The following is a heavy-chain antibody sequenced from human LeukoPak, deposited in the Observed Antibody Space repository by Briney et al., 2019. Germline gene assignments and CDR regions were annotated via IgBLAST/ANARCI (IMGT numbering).Heavy chain of an antibody. CDR3: ARDRGPGYCSSTSCHPRWFDP. J-gene: IGHJ5*02. CDR2: IYYSGST. V-gene: IGHV4-39*07. CDR1: GGSIRRSSYY. D-gene: IGHD2-2*01. Sequence: SETLSLTCTVSGGSIRRSSYYWGWIRQPPGKGLEWIGSIYYSGSTYYNPSLKSRVTISVDTSKNQFSLKLSSVTAADTAVYYCARDRGPGYCSSTSCHPRWFDPWGQGTLVTVSS.